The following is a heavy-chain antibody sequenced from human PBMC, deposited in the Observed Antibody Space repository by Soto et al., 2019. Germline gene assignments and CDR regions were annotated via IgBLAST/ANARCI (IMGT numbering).Heavy chain of an antibody. J-gene: IGHJ4*02. CDR1: GFTFGCCW. V-gene: IGHV3-74*01. CDR2: INSDGTDT. D-gene: IGHD6-13*01. CDR3: ARTGEESSSWRNYDY. Sequence: PGGSLRLSCAASGFTFGCCWMHWVRQVPGKGLVWVSRINSDGTDTSYADSVKGRFTISRDNAKNTLYLQMNSLRAEDTAVYYCARTGEESSSWRNYDYWGQGTLVNVSS.